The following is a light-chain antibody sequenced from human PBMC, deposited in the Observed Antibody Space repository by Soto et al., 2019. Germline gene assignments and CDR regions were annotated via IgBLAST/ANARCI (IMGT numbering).Light chain of an antibody. CDR3: KQLNSYLPRYT. CDR2: AAS. V-gene: IGKV1-9*01. Sequence: DIQLTQSPSFLSESVRDRVTITCRASKGISSYLAWYQQKPGKTPKLLIYAASTLQSGVPSRFSGSGSGTEFTPTISGLKPEAFATYFRKQLNSYLPRYTFRQGTKLEIK. J-gene: IGKJ2*01. CDR1: KGISSY.